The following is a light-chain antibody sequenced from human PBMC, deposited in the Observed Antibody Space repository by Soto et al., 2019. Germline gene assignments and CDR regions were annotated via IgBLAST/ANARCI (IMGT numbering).Light chain of an antibody. CDR2: EVT. CDR1: SSDVGGYNY. V-gene: IGLV2-8*01. CDR3: SSFAGGGNPVL. Sequence: QSALTQPPSAAGSLGQSVTISGTETSSDVGGYNYVSWHQQHPGKAPKVMIYEVTKRPPGVPDRFSGSKSGNTASLTVSGLQAEDEADYYCSSFAGGGNPVLLGGGTKLTVL. J-gene: IGLJ2*01.